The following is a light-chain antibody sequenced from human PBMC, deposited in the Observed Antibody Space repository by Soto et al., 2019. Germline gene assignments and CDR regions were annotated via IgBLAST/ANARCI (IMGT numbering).Light chain of an antibody. V-gene: IGLV4-69*01. CDR3: QTWGYGIVG. Sequence: QLVLTQSPSASASLGASVKLTCTLSSGHSNYAIAWHQQQSEKGPRYLMKLNSDGSHSKGDGIPDRFSGSSSGAERYLTISSLQSEDEADYYCQTWGYGIVGFGGGTKLTVL. CDR1: SGHSNYA. J-gene: IGLJ2*01. CDR2: LNSDGSH.